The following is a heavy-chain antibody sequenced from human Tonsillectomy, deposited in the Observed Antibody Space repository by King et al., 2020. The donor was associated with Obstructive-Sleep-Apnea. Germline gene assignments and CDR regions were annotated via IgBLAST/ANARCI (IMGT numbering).Heavy chain of an antibody. Sequence: QLQESGPGLVKPSETLSLTCTVSGGSITSSDYYWGWIRQPPGKGLEWIGSIYYGGSTYYNPSLKSRVTISVDTSKNQFSLNLSSVPAPDTAVYYCARDPSSTSGRDYWGQGTLVTVSS. CDR3: ARDPSSTSGRDY. CDR1: GGSITSSDYY. V-gene: IGHV4-39*07. J-gene: IGHJ4*02. CDR2: IYYGGST. D-gene: IGHD6-6*01.